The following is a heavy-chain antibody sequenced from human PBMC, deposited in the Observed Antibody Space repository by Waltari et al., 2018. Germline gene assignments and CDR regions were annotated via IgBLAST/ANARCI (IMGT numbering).Heavy chain of an antibody. Sequence: QVQLVESGGGVVQPGRSLRLPCAASGFTFSSYGRHWLRQAPGKGLEWVALVWPDGGKKYYEDSVKGRFTISRDNSNNMLSLQMSSLRAEDTAVYYCARVAVPGTFFFDYWGQGTLVTVSS. CDR1: GFTFSSYG. V-gene: IGHV3-33*01. D-gene: IGHD6-19*01. J-gene: IGHJ4*02. CDR2: VWPDGGKK. CDR3: ARVAVPGTFFFDY.